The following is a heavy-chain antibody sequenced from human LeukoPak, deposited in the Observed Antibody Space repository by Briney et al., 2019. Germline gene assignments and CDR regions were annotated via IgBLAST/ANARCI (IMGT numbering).Heavy chain of an antibody. CDR3: ARGSSRDFWSGFPRGGDDYFDY. V-gene: IGHV3-11*04. CDR2: ISSSGSTI. J-gene: IGHJ4*02. CDR1: GFTFSDYY. Sequence: GGSLRLSCAAPGFTFSDYYMSWIRQAPGKGLEWVSYISSSGSTIYYADSVKGRFTISRDDAKNSLYLQMNSLRAEDTAVYYCARGSSRDFWSGFPRGGDDYFDYWGQGTLVTVSS. D-gene: IGHD3-3*01.